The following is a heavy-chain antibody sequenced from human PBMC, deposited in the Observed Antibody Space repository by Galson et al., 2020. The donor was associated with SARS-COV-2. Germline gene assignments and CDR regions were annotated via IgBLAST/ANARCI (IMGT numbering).Heavy chain of an antibody. Sequence: ASVKVYCKTSGYTFTAYYIHWVRQAPGQGLEWMGWINPNTGGTNYAQKFQGWVTMTRDTSISTAYMALSRLKSDDTAVYYCARETEMATFNYFDYWGQGTLVTVSS. CDR1: GYTFTAYY. J-gene: IGHJ4*02. CDR3: ARETEMATFNYFDY. V-gene: IGHV1-2*04. D-gene: IGHD5-12*01. CDR2: INPNTGGT.